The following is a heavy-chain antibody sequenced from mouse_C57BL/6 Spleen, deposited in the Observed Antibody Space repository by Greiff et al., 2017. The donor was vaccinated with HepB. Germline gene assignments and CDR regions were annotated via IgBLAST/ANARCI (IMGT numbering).Heavy chain of an antibody. J-gene: IGHJ4*01. D-gene: IGHD1-1*02. CDR2: IDPSDSET. CDR3: ARVGHMVATGGAMDY. Sequence: VQLKQPGAELVRPGSSVKLSCKASGYTFTSYWMHWVKQRPIQGLEWIGNIDPSDSETHYNQKFKDKATLTVDKSSSTAYMQLSSLTSEDSAVDDGARVGHMVATGGAMDYWGQGTSVTVSS. CDR1: GYTFTSYW. V-gene: IGHV1-52*01.